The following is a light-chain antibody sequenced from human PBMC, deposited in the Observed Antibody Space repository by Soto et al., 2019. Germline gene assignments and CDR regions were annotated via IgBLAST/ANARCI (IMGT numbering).Light chain of an antibody. CDR1: SGSVSTSYY. CDR2: STN. J-gene: IGLJ2*01. CDR3: VLYMGRGIPV. Sequence: QTVVTQEPSFSVSPGRTVTLTCGLSSGSVSTSYYPSWYQQTPGQAPRTLIYSTNTRSSGVPDRFSGSILGNKAALTITGAQADDESDYYCVLYMGRGIPVFGGGTKLTVL. V-gene: IGLV8-61*01.